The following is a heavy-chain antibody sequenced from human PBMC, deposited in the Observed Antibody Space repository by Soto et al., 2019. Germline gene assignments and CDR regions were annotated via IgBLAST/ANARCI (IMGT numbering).Heavy chain of an antibody. CDR2: IGTTGDT. V-gene: IGHV3-13*01. D-gene: IGHD2-2*01. J-gene: IGHJ4*02. CDR1: GFTFSNYD. Sequence: QPGGSLRLSCAASGFTFSNYDMHWVRQFIGGGLEWVSAIGTTGDTFYPGSVKGRFTISRENAKNSLFLQMNNLRVGDTAVYFCTRGRDRTSSYDYWGRGTLVTVSS. CDR3: TRGRDRTSSYDY.